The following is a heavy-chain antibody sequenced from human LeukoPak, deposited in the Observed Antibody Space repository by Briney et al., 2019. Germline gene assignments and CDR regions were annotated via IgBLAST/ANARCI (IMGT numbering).Heavy chain of an antibody. Sequence: PGGSLRLSCAASGFTFSSYAMSWVRQAPGKGLEWVSAISGSGGSTYYADSVKGRFTISRDNSKNTLYLQMNSLRVEDTAVYYCAKSISPGSTTDIDYWGQGTLVTVSS. CDR2: ISGSGGST. V-gene: IGHV3-23*01. CDR1: GFTFSSYA. J-gene: IGHJ4*02. D-gene: IGHD4-17*01. CDR3: AKSISPGSTTDIDY.